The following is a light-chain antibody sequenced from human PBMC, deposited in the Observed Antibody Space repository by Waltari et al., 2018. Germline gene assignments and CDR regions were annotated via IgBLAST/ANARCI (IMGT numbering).Light chain of an antibody. J-gene: IGLJ2*01. Sequence: QSALTQPASVSGSPGQSIPISCTGTSSDVGGYNHVSWYQQHPGKAPKLIIFGVFNRPSGVSNRFSGSKSGNTASLTIFGLQTEDEADYYCSTYSGSMTPVFGGGTKVTVL. V-gene: IGLV2-14*03. CDR2: GVF. CDR1: SSDVGGYNH. CDR3: STYSGSMTPV.